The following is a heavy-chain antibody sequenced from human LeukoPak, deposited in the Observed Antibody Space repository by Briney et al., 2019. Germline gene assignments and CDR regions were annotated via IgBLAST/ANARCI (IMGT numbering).Heavy chain of an antibody. Sequence: GGSLRLSCAASGFTFSSYAMHWVRQAPGKGLEWVAVISYDGSNKYYAESVKGRFTISRDNSKNTLFLQLNSLRAEDMALYYCARVRFYDSSCHDLPDYWGQGTLVTVSS. J-gene: IGHJ4*02. CDR1: GFTFSSYA. V-gene: IGHV3-30-3*01. D-gene: IGHD3-22*01. CDR2: ISYDGSNK. CDR3: ARVRFYDSSCHDLPDY.